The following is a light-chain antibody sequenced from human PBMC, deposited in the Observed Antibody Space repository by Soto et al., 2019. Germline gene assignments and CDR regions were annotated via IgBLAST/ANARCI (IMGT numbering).Light chain of an antibody. CDR2: DVT. CDR3: CSYAGNGAWV. J-gene: IGLJ3*02. CDR1: SSDVGGYDF. Sequence: QSALTQPRSVSGSPGQSVTISCTGTSSDVGGYDFVSWYQQHPGKAPKLMIYDVTKRPSGVPDRFSGSKSGNSASLTISGLQAEDEGDFFCCSYAGNGAWVFGGGTKVTVL. V-gene: IGLV2-11*01.